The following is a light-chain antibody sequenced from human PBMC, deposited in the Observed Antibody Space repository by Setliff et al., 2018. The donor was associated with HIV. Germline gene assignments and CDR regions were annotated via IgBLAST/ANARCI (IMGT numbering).Light chain of an antibody. V-gene: IGLV2-14*03. CDR1: SSDVGGYDF. CDR3: ASYRSPTTYV. J-gene: IGLJ1*01. Sequence: QSALTQPVSVSGSPGQSITISCIGTSSDVGGYDFVSWYQQRPGKAPKLIIFDVTERPSGVSPRFSGSKSGNTASLPISGLQTEDEGDYFCASYRSPTTYVFGIGTKVTVL. CDR2: DVT.